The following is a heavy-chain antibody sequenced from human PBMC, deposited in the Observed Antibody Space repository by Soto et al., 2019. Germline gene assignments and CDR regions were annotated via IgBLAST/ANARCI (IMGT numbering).Heavy chain of an antibody. CDR1: GYTLTELS. J-gene: IGHJ5*02. D-gene: IGHD2-15*01. Sequence: ASVKVSCKVSGYTLTELSMHWVRQAPGKGLEWMGGFDPEDGETIYAQKFQGRVTMTEDTSTDTAYMELSSLRSEDTAVYYCATVANIVVVVAATPGGFDPWGQGTLVTVSS. CDR2: FDPEDGET. V-gene: IGHV1-24*01. CDR3: ATVANIVVVVAATPGGFDP.